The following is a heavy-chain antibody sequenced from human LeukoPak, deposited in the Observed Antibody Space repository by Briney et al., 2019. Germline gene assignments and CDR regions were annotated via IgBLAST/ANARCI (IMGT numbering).Heavy chain of an antibody. V-gene: IGHV4-59*05. Sequence: SETLSLTCTVSGGSISSYYWSWIRQPPGKGLEWIGSIYYSGSTYYNPSLKSRVTISVDTSKNQFSLKLSSVTAADTAVYYCATDLLGVTFGGAIVNEDYWGQGTLVTVSS. CDR1: GGSISSYY. J-gene: IGHJ4*02. CDR3: ATDLLGVTFGGAIVNEDY. D-gene: IGHD3-16*02. CDR2: IYYSGST.